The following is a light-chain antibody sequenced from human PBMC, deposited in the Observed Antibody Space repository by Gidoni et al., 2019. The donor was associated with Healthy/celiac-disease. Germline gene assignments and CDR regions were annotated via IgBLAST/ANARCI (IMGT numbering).Light chain of an antibody. J-gene: IGKJ3*01. CDR3: QQLNSYPWGFT. CDR2: AAS. CDR1: QGISSY. Sequence: DIQLTQFPSFLSASVGDRVTITCWASQGISSYLAWYQQKPGKAPKLLIYAASTLQSGVPSRFSGSGSGTEFTRTISSLQPEDFATYYGQQLNSYPWGFTFGPGTKVDIK. V-gene: IGKV1-9*01.